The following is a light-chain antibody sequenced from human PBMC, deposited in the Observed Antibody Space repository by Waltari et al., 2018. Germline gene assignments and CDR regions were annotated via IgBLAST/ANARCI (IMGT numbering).Light chain of an antibody. CDR3: CSYAGNRIWI. Sequence: QSALAQPASVSGSPGRSIPISCSGSSSDAGGYDLVSWYQQKPGRAPKLIISDVTERPSGVSDRFSGSKSGNTASLTISGLLPEDEADYYCCSYAGNRIWIFGGGTKVTVL. J-gene: IGLJ2*01. CDR2: DVT. V-gene: IGLV2-23*02. CDR1: SSDAGGYDL.